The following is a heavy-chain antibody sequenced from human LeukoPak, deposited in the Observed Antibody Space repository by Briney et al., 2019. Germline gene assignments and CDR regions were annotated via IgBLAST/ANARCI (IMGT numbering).Heavy chain of an antibody. Sequence: ASVKVSCKVSGYTLTELSMHWVRQAPGKGLECMGGFDPEDGETIYAQKFQGRVTMTEDTSTDTAYMELSSLRSEDTAVYYCATLSITMVRGALDYWGQGTLVTVSS. CDR3: ATLSITMVRGALDY. V-gene: IGHV1-24*01. CDR2: FDPEDGET. D-gene: IGHD3-10*01. CDR1: GYTLTELS. J-gene: IGHJ4*02.